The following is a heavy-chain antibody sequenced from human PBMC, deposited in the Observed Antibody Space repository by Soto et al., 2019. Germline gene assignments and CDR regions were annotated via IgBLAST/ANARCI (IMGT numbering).Heavy chain of an antibody. J-gene: IGHJ4*02. V-gene: IGHV3-30-3*01. CDR2: ISYDGSNK. D-gene: IGHD1-26*01. CDR1: GFTFSSYA. CDR3: ARDEISGSYFDY. Sequence: SLRLSCAASGFTFSSYAMHWVRQAPGKGLEWVAVISYDGSNKYYADSVKGRFTISRDNSKNTLYLQMNSLRAEDTAVYYCARDEISGSYFDYWGQGTLVTVSS.